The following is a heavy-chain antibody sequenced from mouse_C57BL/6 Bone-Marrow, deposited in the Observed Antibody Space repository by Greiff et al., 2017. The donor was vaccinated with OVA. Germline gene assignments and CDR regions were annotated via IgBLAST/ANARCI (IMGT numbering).Heavy chain of an antibody. CDR2: IYPNSGST. CDR1: GYTFTSYC. V-gene: IGHV1-64*01. CDR3: ARGGNFYYWYFDV. Sequence: QVQLQQPGAELVKPGASVKLSCKASGYTFTSYCMHWVKQRPGQGLEWIGMIYPNSGSTNYNEKFKSKATLTVEKSSSTAYMQLSSLTSEDSAVYYCARGGNFYYWYFDVWGTGTTVTVSS. J-gene: IGHJ1*03.